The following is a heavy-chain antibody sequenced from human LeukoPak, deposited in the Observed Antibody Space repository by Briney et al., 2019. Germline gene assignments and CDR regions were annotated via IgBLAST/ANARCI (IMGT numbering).Heavy chain of an antibody. D-gene: IGHD6-13*01. Sequence: PGGSLRLSCAASGFTFSSYSMNWVRQAPGKGLEWIGEINHSGSTNYNPSLKSRVTISVDTSKNQFSLKLSSVTAADTAVYYCARAMGYSSSWYGGWFDPWGQGTLVTVSS. CDR3: ARAMGYSSSWYGGWFDP. CDR1: GFTFSSYS. CDR2: INHSGST. J-gene: IGHJ5*02. V-gene: IGHV4-34*01.